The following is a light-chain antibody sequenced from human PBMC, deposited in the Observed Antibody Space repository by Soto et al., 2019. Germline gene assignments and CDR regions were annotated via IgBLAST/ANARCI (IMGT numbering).Light chain of an antibody. V-gene: IGKV1-5*03. CDR2: KAS. CDR1: QSISSW. Sequence: DIQMTQSPSTLSASVGDRVIITCRSSQSISSWLAWYQQKPGQAPKLLIYKASSLASGVPSRFSGSGSGTEFTLPISSLQPDDYATYHCRQYNSYSLFTFGPGTKVDIK. CDR3: RQYNSYSLFT. J-gene: IGKJ3*01.